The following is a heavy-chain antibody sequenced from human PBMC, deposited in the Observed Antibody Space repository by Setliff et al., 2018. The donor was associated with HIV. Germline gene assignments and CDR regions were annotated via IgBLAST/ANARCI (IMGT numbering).Heavy chain of an antibody. Sequence: SETLSLTCTVSGDSVSSASYYWSWIRQPPGRGLEWIGYIYYSGTTKYNPSLKSRVTISVDTSKNQFSLKLSSVTAADTAVYYCASEAWTSYRSSSGYYYYYMDVWGKGTTVTVSS. CDR3: ASEAWTSYRSSSGYYYYYMDV. V-gene: IGHV4-61*01. J-gene: IGHJ6*03. D-gene: IGHD6-6*01. CDR1: GDSVSSASYY. CDR2: IYYSGTT.